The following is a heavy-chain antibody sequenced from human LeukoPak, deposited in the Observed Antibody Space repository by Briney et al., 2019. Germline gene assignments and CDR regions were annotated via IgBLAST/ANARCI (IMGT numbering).Heavy chain of an antibody. V-gene: IGHV3-23*01. CDR2: ISGSGGST. CDR3: AKSVGYYYDSSGLHYFDY. D-gene: IGHD3-22*01. Sequence: GGSLRLSCAASGFTFSSYAMSWVRQAPGKGLEWVSAISGSGGSTYYADSVKGRFTISRDNSKNTLYLQMNSLRAEDTAVYYCAKSVGYYYDSSGLHYFDYWGQGTLVTVSS. CDR1: GFTFSSYA. J-gene: IGHJ4*02.